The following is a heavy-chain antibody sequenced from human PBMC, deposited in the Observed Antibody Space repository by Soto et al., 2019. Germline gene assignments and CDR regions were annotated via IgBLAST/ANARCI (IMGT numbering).Heavy chain of an antibody. CDR1: GYSFSTYW. J-gene: IGHJ5*02. V-gene: IGHV5-51*01. D-gene: IGHD3-3*01. CDR2: IYLRDSDT. CDR3: VRLREVITVKGNWFDP. Sequence: GESLKISCKGSGYSFSTYWVGWVRQMPGKGLEWMGFIYLRDSDTRYSPPFQGQVTISADKSNSTAYLQWSSLKASDTAMYYCVRLREVITVKGNWFDPWGQGTLVTVSS.